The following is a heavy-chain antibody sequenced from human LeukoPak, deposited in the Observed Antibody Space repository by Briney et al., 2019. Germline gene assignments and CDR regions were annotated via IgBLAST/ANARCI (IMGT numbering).Heavy chain of an antibody. J-gene: IGHJ4*02. Sequence: SETLSLTCTVSGGSISSHYWSWIRQPPGKGLVWIGYIYYSGSTNYNPSLKSRATISLDTPKTQFSLKLSSVTAADTAVYYCARHIAVAGNFDYWGQGALVTVSS. CDR3: ARHIAVAGNFDY. CDR1: GGSISSHY. D-gene: IGHD6-19*01. V-gene: IGHV4-59*08. CDR2: IYYSGST.